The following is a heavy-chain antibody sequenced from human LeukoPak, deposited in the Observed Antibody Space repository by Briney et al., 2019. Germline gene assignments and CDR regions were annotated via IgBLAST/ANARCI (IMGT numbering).Heavy chain of an antibody. CDR2: ISGSGGTT. D-gene: IGHD6-13*01. CDR3: ARWGGSRWHDFDY. V-gene: IGHV3-23*01. Sequence: GGSLRLSCAVSGFTFSSYAISWVRQAPGKGLEWASGISGSGGTTYYADSVKGRFTISREESKNTVYLQMISLRGEDTAVYFCARWGGSRWHDFDYWGQGTLVTVSS. J-gene: IGHJ4*02. CDR1: GFTFSSYA.